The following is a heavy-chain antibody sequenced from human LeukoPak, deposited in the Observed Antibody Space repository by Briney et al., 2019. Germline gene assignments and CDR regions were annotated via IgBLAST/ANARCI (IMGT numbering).Heavy chain of an antibody. D-gene: IGHD3-10*01. CDR1: GYTFTSYG. CDR3: ARDLTPYYGSGSYSTQDY. CDR2: ISANNGNT. J-gene: IGHJ4*02. Sequence: ASVKVSCKASGYTFTSYGISWVRQAPGQGLEWMGWISANNGNTNYAQKLQGRVTMTTDTSTSTAYMELRSLRSDDTAVYYCARDLTPYYGSGSYSTQDYWGQGTLVTVSS. V-gene: IGHV1-18*01.